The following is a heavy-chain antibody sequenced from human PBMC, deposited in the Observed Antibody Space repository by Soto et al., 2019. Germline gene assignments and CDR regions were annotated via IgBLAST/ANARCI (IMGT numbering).Heavy chain of an antibody. V-gene: IGHV3-33*01. Sequence: QVQLVESGGGVVQPGRSLRLSCAASGFTFSSYGMHWVRQAPGKGLEWVAVIWYDGSNKYYADSVKGRFTISRDNSKNTLYLQMNSLRAEDTAVYYCARAVSAFDIWGQGTMVTVSS. J-gene: IGHJ3*02. CDR1: GFTFSSYG. CDR2: IWYDGSNK. CDR3: ARAVSAFDI. D-gene: IGHD4-17*01.